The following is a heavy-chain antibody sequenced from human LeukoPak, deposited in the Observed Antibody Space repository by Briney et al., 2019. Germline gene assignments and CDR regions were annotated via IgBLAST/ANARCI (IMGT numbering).Heavy chain of an antibody. CDR1: GFTFNIYW. V-gene: IGHV3-74*03. Sequence: GGSLRLSCSTSGFTFNIYWMQWVRQVPGKGVVWVSRIDSNGGGATYADSVNGRFTTSRDKDNNTMYLQMNSLRAEDTAIYYCVRAKYSSRWSLDYWGQGALVTVSS. CDR2: IDSNGGGA. D-gene: IGHD6-13*01. CDR3: VRAKYSSRWSLDY. J-gene: IGHJ4*02.